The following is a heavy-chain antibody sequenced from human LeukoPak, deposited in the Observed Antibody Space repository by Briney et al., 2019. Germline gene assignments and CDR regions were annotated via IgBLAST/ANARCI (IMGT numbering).Heavy chain of an antibody. CDR1: GFSFSNYW. V-gene: IGHV3-7*01. D-gene: IGHD6-19*01. CDR2: IKPDGSER. CDR3: ARDRGSSGWYEFES. Sequence: PGGSLRLSCAVSGFSFSNYWKSWVRQAPGKGMEWVAHIKPDGSERYYAAPVKGRFTISRDNAKNSLYLQMNSLRAEDTAVFYCARDRGSSGWYEFESWGQGTLVTVSS. J-gene: IGHJ4*02.